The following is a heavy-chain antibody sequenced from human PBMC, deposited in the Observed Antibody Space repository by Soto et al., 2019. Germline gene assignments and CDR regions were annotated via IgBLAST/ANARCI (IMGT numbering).Heavy chain of an antibody. D-gene: IGHD3-22*01. J-gene: IGHJ4*02. CDR2: INHSGST. CDR3: ARVRREYDNSGPVYY. CDR1: GGSFSGYY. Sequence: SETLSLTCAVYGGSFSGYYWSWIRQPPGKGLEWIGEINHSGSTYYNPSLQSRVTMSVDRSRNQFSLKLNSVTAADTAVYYCARVRREYDNSGPVYYWGQGTLVTVSS. V-gene: IGHV4-34*01.